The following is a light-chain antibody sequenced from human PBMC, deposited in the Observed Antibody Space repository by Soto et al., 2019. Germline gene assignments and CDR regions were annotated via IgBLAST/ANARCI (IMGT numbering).Light chain of an antibody. Sequence: QSALTQPPSASGSPGQSVTISCTGTSSDVGDNYVSWYQQHTGKAPELLIFEVSSRPSGISDRFSGSKSGNTASLTISGLQAEDEADYYCSSYSVSDTPYVFGGGTKLTVL. J-gene: IGLJ1*01. CDR3: SSYSVSDTPYV. CDR2: EVS. CDR1: SSDVGDNY. V-gene: IGLV2-8*01.